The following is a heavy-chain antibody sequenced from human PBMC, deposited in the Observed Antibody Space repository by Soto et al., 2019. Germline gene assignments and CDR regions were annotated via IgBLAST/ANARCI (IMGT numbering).Heavy chain of an antibody. J-gene: IGHJ5*02. Sequence: GASVKVSCKASGYTFTSYAMHWVRQAPGQRLEWMGWINAGNGNTKYSQKFQGRVTITRDTSASTAYMELSSLRSEDTAVYYCVGDDFWSGPLGFDPWGQGTLVTVSS. V-gene: IGHV1-3*01. CDR2: INAGNGNT. CDR1: GYTFTSYA. CDR3: VGDDFWSGPLGFDP. D-gene: IGHD3-3*01.